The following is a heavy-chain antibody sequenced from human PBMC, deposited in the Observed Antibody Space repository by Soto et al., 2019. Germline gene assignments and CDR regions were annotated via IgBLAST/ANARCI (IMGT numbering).Heavy chain of an antibody. J-gene: IGHJ2*01. V-gene: IGHV3-33*01. D-gene: IGHD3-16*01. CDR1: GFAFGVYG. Sequence: QVQLVESGGGVVQSGRSLRLSCAASGFAFGVYGMHWIRQAPGKGLEWVAVIGHDGTYKKYGDSVRGRFTISRDNSKNTLYRQVSSLGDDATARYYCARDLGRGKYFDVWGRGTLVIVSS. CDR3: ARDLGRGKYFDV. CDR2: IGHDGTYK.